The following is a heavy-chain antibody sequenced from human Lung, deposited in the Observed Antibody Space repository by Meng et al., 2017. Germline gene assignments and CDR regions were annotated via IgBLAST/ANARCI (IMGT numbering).Heavy chain of an antibody. Sequence: QVQLKQWGAGLLEHSETLSLSCVVYGGSFSDYYWSWIRQPPGKGLEWIGEINHSGSTNYNPSRESRATISVDTSQNNLSLKLSSVTAADSAVYYCARGPTTMAHDFDYWGQGTLVTVSS. CDR3: ARGPTTMAHDFDY. D-gene: IGHD4-11*01. CDR1: GGSFSDYY. CDR2: INHSGST. V-gene: IGHV4-34*01. J-gene: IGHJ4*02.